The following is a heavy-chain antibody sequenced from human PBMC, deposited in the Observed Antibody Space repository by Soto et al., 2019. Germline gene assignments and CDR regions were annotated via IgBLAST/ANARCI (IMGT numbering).Heavy chain of an antibody. D-gene: IGHD2-21*01. CDR2: IYHSGST. J-gene: IGHJ6*02. CDR1: GGSISSSNW. CDR3: ARDLRFPTDYYGIDV. Sequence: QVQLQESGPGLVKPSGTLSLTCAVSGGSISSSNWWSLVRQPPGQGPEWIGVIYHSGSTNYNPFLKSRVTISVDKAQRQFSLKVSSVTGAETDVYDCARDLRFPTDYYGIDVWGQGTTGTVSS. V-gene: IGHV4-4*02.